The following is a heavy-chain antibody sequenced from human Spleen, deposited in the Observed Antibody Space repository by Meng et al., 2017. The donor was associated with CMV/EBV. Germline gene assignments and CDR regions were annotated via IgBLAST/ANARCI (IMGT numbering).Heavy chain of an antibody. CDR1: GYTFTSYG. CDR2: ISAYNGNT. J-gene: IGHJ3*02. V-gene: IGHV1-18*01. CDR3: ARGRQRYYYDSSNAFDI. Sequence: QVQLVQSGTEDKNPGASVRVSGKASGYTFTSYGISWVRQAPGQGLEWMGWISAYNGNTNYAQKLQGRVTMTTDTSTSTAYMELRSLRSDDTAVYYCARGRQRYYYDSSNAFDIWGQGTMVTV. D-gene: IGHD3-22*01.